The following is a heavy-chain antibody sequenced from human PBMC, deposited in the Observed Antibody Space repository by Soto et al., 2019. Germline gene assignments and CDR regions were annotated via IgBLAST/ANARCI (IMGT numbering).Heavy chain of an antibody. CDR1: GGSFSGYY. CDR2: INHSGST. CDR3: AELPAY. J-gene: IGHJ4*02. Sequence: SETLSLTCAVYGGSFSGYYWTWIRQPPGTGLEWIGEINHSGSTNYNPSLKSRVTISVDTSKNQFSLKLTSVTAADTAVYDRAELPAYWGQGTLVTGSS. V-gene: IGHV4-34*03. D-gene: IGHD1-7*01.